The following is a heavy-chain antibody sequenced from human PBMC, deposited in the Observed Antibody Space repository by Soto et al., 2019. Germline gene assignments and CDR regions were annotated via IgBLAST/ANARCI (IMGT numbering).Heavy chain of an antibody. V-gene: IGHV2-5*04. D-gene: IGHD6-6*01. CDR2: VYWNDAK. CDR3: LPPRPRSYFFVS. CDR1: RFSVSTRQVV. J-gene: IGHJ4*02. Sequence: SAPTLVNPTQTLTLPCTFYRFSVSTRQVVVGWIRQPPGKAVEWRAHVYWNDAKYYSLSLKTRLTITKDASKNQVVLTMSIMDSVDTGAFLSLPPRPRSYFFVSRVQRALGTVSS.